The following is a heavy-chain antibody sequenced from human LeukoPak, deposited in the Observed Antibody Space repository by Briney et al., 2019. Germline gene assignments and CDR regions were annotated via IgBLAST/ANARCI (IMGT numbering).Heavy chain of an antibody. V-gene: IGHV3-23*01. Sequence: GGLLRLSCAAPGFPLSSCGMAWVRQAPGKGLEWVSAISGVGGSTYYADPLKGQFTISRDNSKNTLYLQMNSLSAEDTAVYYCAKDPLQLWPRGLFDYWGQGTLVTVSS. J-gene: IGHJ4*02. CDR1: GFPLSSCG. CDR3: AKDPLQLWPRGLFDY. D-gene: IGHD5-18*01. CDR2: ISGVGGST.